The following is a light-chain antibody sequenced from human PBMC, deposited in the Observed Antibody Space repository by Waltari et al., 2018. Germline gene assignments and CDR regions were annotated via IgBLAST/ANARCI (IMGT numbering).Light chain of an antibody. CDR1: QTVLYSSNNKNY. V-gene: IGKV4-1*01. Sequence: DIVMTQPPDSLAVSLGERATINCKSSQTVLYSSNNKNYLAWYQQKPGQSPKLLIYWASTRESGVPDRFRGSGSGTDFTLTISSLQAEDVAVYYCQQYYSTLTFGGGTKVEIK. J-gene: IGKJ4*01. CDR3: QQYYSTLT. CDR2: WAS.